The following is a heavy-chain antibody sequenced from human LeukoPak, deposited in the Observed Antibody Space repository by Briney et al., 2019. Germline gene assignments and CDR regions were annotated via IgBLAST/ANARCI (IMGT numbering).Heavy chain of an antibody. CDR2: IYYSGST. J-gene: IGHJ4*02. V-gene: IGHV4-39*01. Sequence: SETLSLTCTVSGGSISSSSYYWGWIRQPPGKGLEWIGSIYYSGSTYYNPSLKSRVTISVDTSKNQFSLKLSSVTAAGTAVYYCARLIPTSLSSGYYFSPNYFDYWGQGTLVTVSS. D-gene: IGHD3-22*01. CDR3: ARLIPTSLSSGYYFSPNYFDY. CDR1: GGSISSSSYY.